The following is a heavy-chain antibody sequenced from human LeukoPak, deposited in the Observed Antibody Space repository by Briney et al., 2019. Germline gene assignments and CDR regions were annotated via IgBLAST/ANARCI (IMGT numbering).Heavy chain of an antibody. Sequence: SETLSLTCAVYGGSFSGYYWSWIRQPPGKGLEWIGEINHSGSTNYNPSLKSRVTISVDTSKNQFSLKLSSVTAADTAVYYCARTYYGDYEFDYWGQGTLVTVSS. CDR2: INHSGST. CDR3: ARTYYGDYEFDY. J-gene: IGHJ4*02. CDR1: GGSFSGYY. V-gene: IGHV4-34*01. D-gene: IGHD4-17*01.